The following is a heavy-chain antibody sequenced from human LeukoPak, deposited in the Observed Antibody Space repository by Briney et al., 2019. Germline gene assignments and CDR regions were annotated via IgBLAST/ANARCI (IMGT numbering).Heavy chain of an antibody. V-gene: IGHV4-59*08. CDR1: GGSISSYY. J-gene: IGHJ4*02. D-gene: IGHD1-26*01. CDR3: ARRYSGSHFDY. CDR2: IYYSGST. Sequence: SETLSLTCTVSGGSISSYYWSWIRQPPGKGLEWIGYIYYSGSTNYNPSLKSRVTISVDTSKNQFSLKLSSVTAADTAVYYCARRYSGSHFDYWGQGTLVTVSS.